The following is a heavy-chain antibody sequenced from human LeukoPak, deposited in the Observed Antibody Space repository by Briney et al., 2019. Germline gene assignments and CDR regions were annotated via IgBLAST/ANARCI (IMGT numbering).Heavy chain of an antibody. CDR1: GFTFSSYG. D-gene: IGHD6-19*01. Sequence: HPGTSLRLSCAASGFTFSSYGMHWVRQAPGKGLEWVAVISYAGTNKYYADSVRGRFSISRDNSKNTVYLQMNSLRAEDTAVYYCARDGELFPVAVAEYYFDYWGQGTLVTVSS. J-gene: IGHJ4*02. CDR2: ISYAGTNK. V-gene: IGHV3-30*03. CDR3: ARDGELFPVAVAEYYFDY.